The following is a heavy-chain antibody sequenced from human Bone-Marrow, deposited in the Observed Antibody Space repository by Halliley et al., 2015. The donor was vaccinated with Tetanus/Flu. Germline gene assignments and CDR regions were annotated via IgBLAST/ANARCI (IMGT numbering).Heavy chain of an antibody. D-gene: IGHD3-22*01. V-gene: IGHV3-7*01. CDR3: ARENTAAVVIVYYYYGMDV. Sequence: SLRLSCAASGFTFRSYWMSWVRQAPGKGLEWVANIKQDGSEKYYVDSVKGRSTISRDNAKNSLYLQMNSLRAEDTAVYYCARENTAAVVIVYYYYGMDVWGQGTTVTVSS. J-gene: IGHJ6*01. CDR2: IKQDGSEK. CDR1: GFTFRSYW.